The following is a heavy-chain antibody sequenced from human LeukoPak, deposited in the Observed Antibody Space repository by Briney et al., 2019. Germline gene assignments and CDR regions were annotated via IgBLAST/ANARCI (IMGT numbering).Heavy chain of an antibody. Sequence: PSETLSLTCTVSGGSIGSYYWSWIRQPAGKGLEWIGRIYNSGNTNYNPSLKSRVTMSVDTSRNQFSLRLSSVTAADTAMYYCARFSCSGGTCSPEDYWGQGTLVTVSS. D-gene: IGHD2-15*01. CDR2: IYNSGNT. CDR1: GGSIGSYY. V-gene: IGHV4-4*07. CDR3: ARFSCSGGTCSPEDY. J-gene: IGHJ4*02.